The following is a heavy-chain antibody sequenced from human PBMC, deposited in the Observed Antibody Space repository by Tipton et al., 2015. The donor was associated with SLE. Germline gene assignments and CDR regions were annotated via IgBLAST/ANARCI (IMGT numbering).Heavy chain of an antibody. CDR3: ARDRGGSLNGATWSLDY. CDR2: AYYRSKWYN. D-gene: IGHD3-10*01. Sequence: GLVKPSQTLSLTCAISGDSVSSDSVGWNWIRQSPSRGLEWLGRAYYRSKWYNDYAVSVKSRITINSDTSKSQFSLHLSSVTPEDSAVYYCARDRGGSLNGATWSLDYWGQGTLVTVSS. V-gene: IGHV6-1*01. CDR1: GDSVSSDSVG. J-gene: IGHJ4*02.